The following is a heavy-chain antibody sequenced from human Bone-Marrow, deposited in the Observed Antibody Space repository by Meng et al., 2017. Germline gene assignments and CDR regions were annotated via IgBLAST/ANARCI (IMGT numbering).Heavy chain of an antibody. J-gene: IGHJ5*02. V-gene: IGHV4-34*01. CDR2: INHSGST. Sequence: SETLSLTCAVYGGSFRGYYWSWIRQPPGKGLEWIGEINHSGSTNYNPSLKSRVTISVDTSKNQFSLKLSSVTAADTAVYYCARPQGAARPIWFDPWGQGTLVTVSS. D-gene: IGHD6-6*01. CDR3: ARPQGAARPIWFDP. CDR1: GGSFRGYY.